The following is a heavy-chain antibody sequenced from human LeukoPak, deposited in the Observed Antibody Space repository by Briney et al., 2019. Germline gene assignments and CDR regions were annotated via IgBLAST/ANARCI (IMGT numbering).Heavy chain of an antibody. Sequence: SVKVSCKASGGTFSSYAISWVRQAPGQGLEWMGGIIPIFGTANYAQKFQGRVTITADESTSTAYMELSSLRSEDTAVYYCARDRRGYSYGSYYYGMDVWGQGTTVTVSS. CDR2: IIPIFGTA. D-gene: IGHD5-18*01. J-gene: IGHJ6*01. V-gene: IGHV1-69*13. CDR3: ARDRRGYSYGSYYYGMDV. CDR1: GGTFSSYA.